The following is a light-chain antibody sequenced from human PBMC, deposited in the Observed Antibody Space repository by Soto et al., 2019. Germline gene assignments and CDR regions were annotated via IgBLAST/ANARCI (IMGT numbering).Light chain of an antibody. CDR3: QSYDSTLRGLVA. Sequence: QAVVTQPPSVSGAPGQRVTISCTGSSSNIGATSDVHWYQQLPGAAPKLLIYGNNNRPSGVPARFSGSKSGTSASLAIAGLQVEDEADYYCQSYDSTLRGLVAFGGGTKLTVL. CDR1: SSNIGATSD. V-gene: IGLV1-40*01. J-gene: IGLJ2*01. CDR2: GNN.